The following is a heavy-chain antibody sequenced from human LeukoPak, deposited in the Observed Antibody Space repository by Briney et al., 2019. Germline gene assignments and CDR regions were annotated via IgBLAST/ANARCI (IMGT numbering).Heavy chain of an antibody. CDR2: IYYSGST. CDR1: GGSISSYY. D-gene: IGHD3-22*01. J-gene: IGHJ4*02. CDR3: ARWDSSGSHFDY. Sequence: NPSETLSLTCTVSGGSISSYYWSWIRQPPGKGLEWIGYIYYSGSTNYNPSLKSRVTISVDTSKNQFSLKLSSVTAADTAVYYCARWDSSGSHFDYWGQGTLVTVSS. V-gene: IGHV4-59*01.